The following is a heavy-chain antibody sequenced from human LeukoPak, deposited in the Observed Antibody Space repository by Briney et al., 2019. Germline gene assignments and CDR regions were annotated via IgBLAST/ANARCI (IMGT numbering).Heavy chain of an antibody. Sequence: GGSLRLSCAASGFTFSSYAMSWVRQAPGKGLEWVSSISSSSSYIYYADSVKGRFTISRDNAKNSLYLQMNSLRAEDTAVYYCARHGYCSGGSCPTDVWGQGTTVTVSS. D-gene: IGHD2-15*01. J-gene: IGHJ6*02. CDR3: ARHGYCSGGSCPTDV. CDR1: GFTFSSYA. CDR2: ISSSSSYI. V-gene: IGHV3-21*01.